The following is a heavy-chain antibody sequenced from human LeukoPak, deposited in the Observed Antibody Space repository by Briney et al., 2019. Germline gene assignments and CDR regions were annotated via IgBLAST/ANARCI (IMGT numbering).Heavy chain of an antibody. CDR2: IYYSGST. D-gene: IGHD6-19*01. CDR1: GGSISSYY. J-gene: IGHJ5*02. V-gene: IGHV4-59*12. CDR3: AGGAYRSGSWFDP. Sequence: PSETLSLTCTVSGGSISSYYWSWIRQPPGKGLEWIGYIYYSGSTNYNPSLKSRVTISVDTSKNQFSLKLSSVTAADTAVYYCAGGAYRSGSWFDPWGQGTLVTVSS.